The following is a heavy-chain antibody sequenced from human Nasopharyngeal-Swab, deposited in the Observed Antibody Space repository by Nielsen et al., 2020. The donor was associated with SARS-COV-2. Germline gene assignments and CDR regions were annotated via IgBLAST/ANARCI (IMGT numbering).Heavy chain of an antibody. J-gene: IGHJ4*02. CDR3: AKGRGADY. CDR1: GFTFSSYA. D-gene: IGHD3-10*01. V-gene: IGHV3-23*01. CDR2: ISGSGGST. Sequence: ETLSLTCAASGFTFSSYAMSWVRQAPGKGLEWVSAISGSGGSTYYADSVKGRFTISKDNSKNTLCLQMNSLRAGDTAVYYCAKGRGADYWGQGTLVTVSS.